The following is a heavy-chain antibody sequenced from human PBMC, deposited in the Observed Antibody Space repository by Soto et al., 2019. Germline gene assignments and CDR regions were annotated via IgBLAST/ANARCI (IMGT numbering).Heavy chain of an antibody. Sequence: SETLSLTCTVSGGSISSYYWSWIRQPPGKGLEWIGYIYYSGSTNYNPSLKSRVTISVDTSKNQFSLKLSSVTAADTAVYYCARTYSYGSGVFDYWGQGALVTVSS. D-gene: IGHD3-10*01. CDR3: ARTYSYGSGVFDY. CDR1: GGSISSYY. V-gene: IGHV4-59*01. CDR2: IYYSGST. J-gene: IGHJ4*02.